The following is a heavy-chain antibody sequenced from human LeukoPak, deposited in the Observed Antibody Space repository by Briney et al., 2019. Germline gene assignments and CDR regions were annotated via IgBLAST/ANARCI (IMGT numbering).Heavy chain of an antibody. CDR3: ARHSSYYYYLDI. CDR2: IYYSGST. Sequence: SETLSLTCSVSGGSFSTYYWSWIRQPPGKGLEWIGYIYYSGSTDYNPSLKSRGTILVETYKNQFSMKLRSVIAADTALYYCARHSSYYYYLDIWGQGTIVTVSS. CDR1: GGSFSTYY. V-gene: IGHV4-59*08. J-gene: IGHJ3*02. D-gene: IGHD3-22*01.